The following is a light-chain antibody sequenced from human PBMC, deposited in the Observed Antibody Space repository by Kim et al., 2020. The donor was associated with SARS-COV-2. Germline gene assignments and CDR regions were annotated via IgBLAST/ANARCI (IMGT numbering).Light chain of an antibody. J-gene: IGLJ7*01. CDR2: GND. V-gene: IGLV1-47*01. CDR1: TSNIGTNS. CDR3: AVWDDSLSGVV. Sequence: QSVLTQPPSASGTPGQRVTISCSGSTSNIGTNSVHWYQQFPGTAPKLLIYGNDQRPSGVPDRVSGSKSGTSASLAISGLRSEDEADYYCAVWDDSLSGVVCGGGTQLTVL.